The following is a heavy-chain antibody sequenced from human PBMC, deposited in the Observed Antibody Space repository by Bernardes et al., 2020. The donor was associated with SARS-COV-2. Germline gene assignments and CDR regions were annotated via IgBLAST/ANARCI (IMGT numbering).Heavy chain of an antibody. V-gene: IGHV3-74*01. Sequence: GGSLRLSCAASGFTFNSYYIHWVRQAPEKGLVWVSRISGDGSGTNYADSVKGRFTISRDNARNTVYLQMNSLRAEDTAVYYCARDLDYYGMDVWGQGTTVTVSS. CDR1: GFTFNSYY. J-gene: IGHJ6*02. CDR2: ISGDGSGT. CDR3: ARDLDYYGMDV.